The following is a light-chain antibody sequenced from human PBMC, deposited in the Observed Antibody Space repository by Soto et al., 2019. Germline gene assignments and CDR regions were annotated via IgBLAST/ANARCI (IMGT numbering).Light chain of an antibody. J-gene: IGKJ1*01. Sequence: DIVMTQSPDSLAVSLGERATINCKSSQSVLYSSNNKNYLAWYQQKPGQPPKLLIYWASTRESGVPDRFSGRGSGTDFTLTISRLPADDVAVYYCQQYYSTPPWTFGQGTKVEIK. CDR2: WAS. CDR3: QQYYSTPPWT. CDR1: QSVLYSSNNKNY. V-gene: IGKV4-1*01.